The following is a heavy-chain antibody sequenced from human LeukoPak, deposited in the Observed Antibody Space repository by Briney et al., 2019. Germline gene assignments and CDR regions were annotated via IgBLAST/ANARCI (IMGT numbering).Heavy chain of an antibody. CDR3: ARGMGYSYGLTYYYYGMDV. CDR1: GGSISSYY. CDR2: IYYSGST. J-gene: IGHJ6*02. V-gene: IGHV4-59*01. Sequence: SETLSLTCTVSGGSISSYYWSWIRQPPGKGLEWIGYIYYSGSTNYNPSLKSRVTISVDTSKNQFSLKLSSVTAADTAVYYCARGMGYSYGLTYYYYGMDVWGQGTTVAVSS. D-gene: IGHD5-18*01.